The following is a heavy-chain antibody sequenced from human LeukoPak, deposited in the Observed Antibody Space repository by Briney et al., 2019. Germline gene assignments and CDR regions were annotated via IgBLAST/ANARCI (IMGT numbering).Heavy chain of an antibody. V-gene: IGHV3-48*02. D-gene: IGHD4-23*01. CDR2: ISTGSSTT. J-gene: IGHJ4*02. CDR3: ARVAAGYSVNYFDY. CDR1: EFAFSTYN. Sequence: GGSLRLSCAASEFAFSTYNMNWVRQAPGKGLEWVSYISTGSSTTYYADSVKGRFTISRDNVVNSLYLQMNSLRDEDTAVYYCARVAAGYSVNYFDYWGQGTLVTVSS.